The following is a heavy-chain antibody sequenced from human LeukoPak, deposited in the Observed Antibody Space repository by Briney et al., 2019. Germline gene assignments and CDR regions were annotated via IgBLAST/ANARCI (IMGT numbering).Heavy chain of an antibody. Sequence: GGSLRLSCAASGFTFSSYWMSWVRQAPGKGLEWVANIKEDGSERYYVDSVKGRFTISRDNAKNSLYLQMNSLRAEDTAVFYCARVRSSSHDYWGQGTLVTVSS. CDR1: GFTFSSYW. CDR3: ARVRSSSHDY. D-gene: IGHD6-13*01. CDR2: IKEDGSER. J-gene: IGHJ4*02. V-gene: IGHV3-7*01.